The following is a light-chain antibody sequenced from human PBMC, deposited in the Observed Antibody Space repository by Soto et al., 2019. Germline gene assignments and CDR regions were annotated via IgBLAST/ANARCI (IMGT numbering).Light chain of an antibody. V-gene: IGKV3-11*01. Sequence: EIVVTQSPATLSLSPGERATLSCRASQSVSTYLAWYQQKPGQAPRLLIYDASNRATGIPARFSGSGSGTDFTLTISSLEPEDVAVYYCQQRSNWPPNFGQGTRLDIK. CDR3: QQRSNWPPN. J-gene: IGKJ5*01. CDR2: DAS. CDR1: QSVSTY.